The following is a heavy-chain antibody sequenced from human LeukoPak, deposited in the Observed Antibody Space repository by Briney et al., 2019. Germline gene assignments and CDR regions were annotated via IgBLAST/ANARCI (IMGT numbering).Heavy chain of an antibody. CDR3: GRHDSFIPF. Sequence: AGGSLRLSCVTSGFTFSTYAMTWVCQAAGKGLEWVSSISDTGRRTYYTDSVKGRFTISRDDSKKAVYLEMSTLRVEDTAIYFCGRHDSFIPFWGQGTLVTVSS. V-gene: IGHV3-23*01. D-gene: IGHD3-16*02. CDR2: ISDTGRRT. J-gene: IGHJ4*02. CDR1: GFTFSTYA.